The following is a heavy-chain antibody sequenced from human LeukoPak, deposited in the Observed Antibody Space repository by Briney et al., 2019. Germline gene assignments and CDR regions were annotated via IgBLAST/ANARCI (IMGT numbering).Heavy chain of an antibody. D-gene: IGHD2-21*02. CDR3: ARDREAVTALTYFDY. CDR2: INPTGGST. V-gene: IGHV1-46*01. CDR1: GYTFTSYY. J-gene: IGHJ4*02. Sequence: ASVKVSCKASGYTFTSYYMHWVRQAPGQGLEWMGLINPTGGSTGYAQKFQGRVTMTRDMSTSTAYMELRSLRSDDTAVYYCARDREAVTALTYFDYWGQGTLVTVSS.